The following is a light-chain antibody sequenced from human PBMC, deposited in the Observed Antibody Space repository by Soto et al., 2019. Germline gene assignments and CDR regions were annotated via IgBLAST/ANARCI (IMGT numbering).Light chain of an antibody. CDR3: QQYGSSQGLT. Sequence: EIMLTQSPGTLSLSPGERATLSCRASQSISSRNLAWYQQKPGQAPRLLIYAASSRATGIPDRFSGSGSGTDFTLTISRLEPEDFAVYYCQQYGSSQGLTCGGGTSVEIK. V-gene: IGKV3-20*01. CDR1: QSISSRN. CDR2: AAS. J-gene: IGKJ4*02.